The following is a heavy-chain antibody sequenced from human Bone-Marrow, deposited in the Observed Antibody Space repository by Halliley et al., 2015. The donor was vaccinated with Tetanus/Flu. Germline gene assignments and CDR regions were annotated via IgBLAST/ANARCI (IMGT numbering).Heavy chain of an antibody. D-gene: IGHD6-19*01. CDR2: ISPGDSEI. V-gene: IGHV5-51*01. Sequence: MGIISPGDSEIRYSSSFQGQVPLSADKSISTAYLQWSSLAASDTAMYYCARQDSSGSYRYFDYWGQGTLVTVSS. CDR3: ARQDSSGSYRYFDY. J-gene: IGHJ4*02.